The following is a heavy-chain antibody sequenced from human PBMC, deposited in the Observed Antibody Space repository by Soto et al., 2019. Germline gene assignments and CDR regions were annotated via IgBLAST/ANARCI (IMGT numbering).Heavy chain of an antibody. D-gene: IGHD3-3*01. V-gene: IGHV5-51*01. CDR1: GYSFANYW. CDR3: ARLGFNYDFLRGSYNVHHYYGIDV. CDR2: IYPGDSDT. Sequence: GESLKISCKGSGYSFANYWIGWVRQVPGKGLEWMGIIYPGDSDTRYSPSFQGQVTISADKSINSVYLQWSSLKASDTATYYCARLGFNYDFLRGSYNVHHYYGIDVWGQGTTVTVSS. J-gene: IGHJ6*02.